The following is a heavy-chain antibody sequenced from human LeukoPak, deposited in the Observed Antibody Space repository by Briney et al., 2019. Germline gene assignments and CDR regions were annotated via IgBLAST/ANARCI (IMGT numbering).Heavy chain of an antibody. Sequence: SETLSLTCAVYGGSFSGYYLSWIRQPPGKGLEWIGEINHSGSTNYNPSLKSRVTISVDTSKNHFSLKLSSVTAADTAVYYCARGWLPSDYWGQGTLVTVSS. J-gene: IGHJ4*02. CDR1: GGSFSGYY. D-gene: IGHD6-19*01. V-gene: IGHV4-34*01. CDR2: INHSGST. CDR3: ARGWLPSDY.